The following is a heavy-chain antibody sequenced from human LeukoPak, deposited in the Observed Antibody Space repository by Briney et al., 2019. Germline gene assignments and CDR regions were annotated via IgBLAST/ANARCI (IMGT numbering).Heavy chain of an antibody. CDR3: ARDQGTLFASNYFDY. Sequence: SETLSLTCTVSGVSISSSSYYWGWLGQPPGKGLEWIGSIYYSGSTYYNPSLKSRVTISVDTSKNQFSLKLSSVTAADTAVYYCARDQGTLFASNYFDYWGQGTLVTVSS. D-gene: IGHD2-21*01. V-gene: IGHV4-39*07. CDR1: GVSISSSSYY. CDR2: IYYSGST. J-gene: IGHJ4*02.